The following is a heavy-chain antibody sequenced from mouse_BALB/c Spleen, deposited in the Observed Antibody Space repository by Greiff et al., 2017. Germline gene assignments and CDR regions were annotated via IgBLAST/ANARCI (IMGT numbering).Heavy chain of an antibody. V-gene: IGHV1S56*01. D-gene: IGHD2-4*01. Sequence: QVQLQQPGSELVRPGASVKLSCKASGYTFTSYYIHWVKQRPGQGLEWIGWIYPGDGSTKYNEKFKGKTTLTADKSSSTAYMLLSSLTSEDSAIYFCARGGMITRGYYYAMDYWGQGTSVTVSS. CDR1: GYTFTSYY. J-gene: IGHJ4*01. CDR2: IYPGDGST. CDR3: ARGGMITRGYYYAMDY.